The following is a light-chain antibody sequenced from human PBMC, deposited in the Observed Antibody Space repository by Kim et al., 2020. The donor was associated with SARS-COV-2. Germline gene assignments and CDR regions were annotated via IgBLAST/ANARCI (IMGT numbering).Light chain of an antibody. CDR2: AEN. V-gene: IGLV3-19*01. J-gene: IGLJ2*01. Sequence: VVLGQTVRITCQGDSLRSYYASWYQQKPGQAPVLVIYAENKRPSGIPDRFSGSNSGNTASLDITGAQADDEADYYCNSRDSNDNVVFGGGTQLTVL. CDR3: NSRDSNDNVV. CDR1: SLRSYY.